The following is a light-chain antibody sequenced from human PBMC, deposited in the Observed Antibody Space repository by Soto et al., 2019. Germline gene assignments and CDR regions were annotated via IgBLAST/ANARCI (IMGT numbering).Light chain of an antibody. CDR1: QSISTY. CDR3: QQSYSSPLT. CDR2: AAS. Sequence: DIQMTQSPSSLSASVGDRVTITCRASQSISTYLNWYHQKPGKAPNVLLYAASNLQSGVPSRFSGSGSGTDFTLTISSLQPEDVGVYYCQQSYSSPLTFGGGTKVEIK. V-gene: IGKV1-39*01. J-gene: IGKJ4*01.